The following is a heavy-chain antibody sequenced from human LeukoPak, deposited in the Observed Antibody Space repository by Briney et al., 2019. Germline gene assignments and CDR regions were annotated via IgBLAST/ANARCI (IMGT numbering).Heavy chain of an antibody. V-gene: IGHV3-74*01. CDR2: INSDGSST. CDR3: ARDTDTVTTILDY. J-gene: IGHJ4*02. CDR1: GLTFSSYA. Sequence: GGSLRLSCAASGLTFSSYAMTWVRQAPGKGLVWVSRINSDGSSTSYADSVKGRFTISRDNAKNTLYLQMNSLRAEDTAVYYCARDTDTVTTILDYWGQGTLVTVSS. D-gene: IGHD4-17*01.